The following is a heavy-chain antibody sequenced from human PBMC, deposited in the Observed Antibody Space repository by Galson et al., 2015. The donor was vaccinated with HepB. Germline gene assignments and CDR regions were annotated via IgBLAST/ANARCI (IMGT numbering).Heavy chain of an antibody. J-gene: IGHJ4*02. Sequence: SLRLSCAASGFTFSSYGMHWVRQAPGKGLERVAFIRYDGSNKYYADSVKGRFTISRDNSKNTLYLQMNSLRAEDTAVYYCAKEGYYGSGIPDYWGQGTLVTVSS. CDR1: GFTFSSYG. CDR2: IRYDGSNK. D-gene: IGHD3-10*01. CDR3: AKEGYYGSGIPDY. V-gene: IGHV3-30*02.